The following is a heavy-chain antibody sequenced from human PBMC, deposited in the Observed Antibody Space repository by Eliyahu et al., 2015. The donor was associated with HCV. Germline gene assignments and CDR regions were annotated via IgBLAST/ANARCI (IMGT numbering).Heavy chain of an antibody. V-gene: IGHV5-10-1*03. CDR1: GYSFTSYW. CDR2: IDPSDSYT. CDR3: ASPNYYDSSGYSPFDY. D-gene: IGHD3-22*01. Sequence: EVQLVQSGAEVKKPGESLRISCKGSGYSFTSYWISWVRQMPGKGLEWMGRIDPSDSYTNYSPSFQGHVTISADKSISTAYLQWSSLKASDTAMYYCASPNYYDSSGYSPFDYWGQGTLVTVSS. J-gene: IGHJ4*02.